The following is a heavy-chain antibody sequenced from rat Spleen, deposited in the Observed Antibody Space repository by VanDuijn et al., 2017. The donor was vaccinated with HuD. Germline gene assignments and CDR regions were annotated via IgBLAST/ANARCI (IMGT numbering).Heavy chain of an antibody. CDR2: ISYSGST. J-gene: IGHJ1*01. CDR1: AYSIKSSY. V-gene: IGHV3-1*01. D-gene: IGHD1-12*02. CDR3: ARRHYDGGYGYFDF. Sequence: EVQLQESGPGLVKPSQSLSLTCSVTAYSIKSSYRWNWIRKFPGNKMEWIGHISYSGSTSYNPSLKSRISITRDTSKNQFFLQLNSVTTEDTATYYCARRHYDGGYGYFDFWGPGTMVTVSS.